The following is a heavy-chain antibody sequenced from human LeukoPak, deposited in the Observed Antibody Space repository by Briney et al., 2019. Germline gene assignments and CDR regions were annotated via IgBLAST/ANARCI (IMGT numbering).Heavy chain of an antibody. Sequence: GGSLRLSCAAFGFTFSSYWMSWVRQAPGKGLEWVAIIKQDGSEKYYVDSVKGRFVISRDNVKNSLYLQMNSLRAEDTAVYYCARARDIWVISYFDYWGQGTLVTVSS. CDR2: IKQDGSEK. J-gene: IGHJ4*02. V-gene: IGHV3-7*01. CDR3: ARARDIWVISYFDY. CDR1: GFTFSSYW. D-gene: IGHD3-22*01.